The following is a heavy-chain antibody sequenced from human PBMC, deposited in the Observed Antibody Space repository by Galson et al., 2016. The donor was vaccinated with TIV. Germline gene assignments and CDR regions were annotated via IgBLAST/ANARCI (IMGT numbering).Heavy chain of an antibody. V-gene: IGHV3-20*04. D-gene: IGHD5-18*01. CDR1: GFIFDDYA. Sequence: SLRLSCAASGFIFDDYAMTWVRQVPGKGLEWVSGINWNGVSTDYAESVKGRFTISRDNAKNTLYLQMNSLSAEDTALYYCARDGVVDASMDYYYYYYLDVWGKGTTVTVSS. CDR2: INWNGVST. CDR3: ARDGVVDASMDYYYYYYLDV. J-gene: IGHJ6*03.